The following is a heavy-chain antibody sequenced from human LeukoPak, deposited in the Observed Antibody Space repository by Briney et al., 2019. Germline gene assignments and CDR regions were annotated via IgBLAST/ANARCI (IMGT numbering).Heavy chain of an antibody. CDR1: GFTFSSYD. CDR3: AKVKSYGSGSYPLDY. V-gene: IGHV3-30*02. J-gene: IGHJ4*02. Sequence: GGSLRLSCAASGFTFSSYDMHWVRQAPGKGLEWVAFIRYDGGNKYYADSVKGRFTISRDNSKNTLYLQMNSLRAEDTAVYYCAKVKSYGSGSYPLDYWGQGTLVTVSS. D-gene: IGHD3-10*01. CDR2: IRYDGGNK.